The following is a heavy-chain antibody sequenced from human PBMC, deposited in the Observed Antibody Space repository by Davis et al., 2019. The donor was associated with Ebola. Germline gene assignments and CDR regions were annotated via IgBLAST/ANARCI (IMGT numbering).Heavy chain of an antibody. D-gene: IGHD3-3*01. CDR3: ARLRGYDFWSGLPT. CDR1: GGSFSGYY. Sequence: MPSETLSLTCAVYGGSFSGYYWSWIRQPPGKGLEWIGEINHSGSTNYNPSLKSRVTISVDTSKNQFSLNLSSVTAADTAVYYCARLRGYDFWSGLPTWGQGTLVTVSS. V-gene: IGHV4-34*01. CDR2: INHSGST. J-gene: IGHJ5*02.